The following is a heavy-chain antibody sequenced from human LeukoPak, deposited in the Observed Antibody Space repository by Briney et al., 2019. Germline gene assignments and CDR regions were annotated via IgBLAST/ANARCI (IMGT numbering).Heavy chain of an antibody. Sequence: GASVKVSCKASGYTFTGYYMHWVRQAPGQGLEWMGWINPNSGGTNYAQKFQGRVTMTRDTSISTAYMELSRLRSDDTAVYYCARGLYYDSSGYHDYWGQGTLVTVSS. V-gene: IGHV1-2*02. D-gene: IGHD3-22*01. CDR1: GYTFTGYY. J-gene: IGHJ4*02. CDR2: INPNSGGT. CDR3: ARGLYYDSSGYHDY.